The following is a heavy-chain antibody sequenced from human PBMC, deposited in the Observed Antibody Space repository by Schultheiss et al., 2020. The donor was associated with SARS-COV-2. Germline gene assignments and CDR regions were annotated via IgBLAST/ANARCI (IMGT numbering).Heavy chain of an antibody. D-gene: IGHD6-13*01. CDR2: IYPGDSDT. CDR1: GYSFTNYW. CDR3: ARITVAAAGTAWFDP. J-gene: IGHJ5*02. Sequence: GGSLRLSCKGSGYSFTNYWIGWVRQMPGKGLEWMGIIYPGDSDTRYSPSFQGQVTISADKSISTAYLQWSSLKASDTAMYYCARITVAAAGTAWFDPWGQGTLVTVSS. V-gene: IGHV5-51*01.